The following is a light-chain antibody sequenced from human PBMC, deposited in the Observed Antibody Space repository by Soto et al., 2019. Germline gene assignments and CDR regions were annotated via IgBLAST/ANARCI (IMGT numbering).Light chain of an antibody. J-gene: IGKJ2*01. CDR1: QSVSSN. Sequence: EIVMTQSPATLSVSPGERATLSCRASQSVSSNLAWYQQKPGQAPRLLIYGASTRATGIPARFSGSGSGTAFTLNISSLQSEDFAVYYCQQYNNWPHTFGQGTKLEIK. V-gene: IGKV3-15*01. CDR3: QQYNNWPHT. CDR2: GAS.